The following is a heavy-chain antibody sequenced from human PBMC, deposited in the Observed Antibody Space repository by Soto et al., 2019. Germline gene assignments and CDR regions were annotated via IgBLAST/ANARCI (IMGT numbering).Heavy chain of an antibody. V-gene: IGHV4-4*02. CDR1: GAYISSNHW. CDR2: IYQSGHT. CDR3: ARHRSAGFGLAITMVRGVIPDAFDI. Sequence: SETLSLTCGVSGAYISSNHWWSWVRQSPGKGLEWFGEIYQSGHTNYNPSLKSRVSMSVERSKNQFSLTLTSVTAADTAVYYCARHRSAGFGLAITMVRGVIPDAFDIRGQGSMVT. J-gene: IGHJ3*02. D-gene: IGHD3-10*01.